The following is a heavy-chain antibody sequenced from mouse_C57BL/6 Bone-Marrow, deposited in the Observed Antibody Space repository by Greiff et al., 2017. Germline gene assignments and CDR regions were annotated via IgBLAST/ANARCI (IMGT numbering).Heavy chain of an antibody. CDR3: ARGCGLFDY. V-gene: IGHV1-69*01. CDR1: GYTFTSYW. Sequence: QVQLQQPGAELVMPGASVKLSCKASGYTFTSYWMHWVKQRPGQGLEWIGEIDPSDSYTNYNQKFKGKSTLTVDKSSSTAYMQLSSLTSEDSAVYYCARGCGLFDYWGQGTTLTVAS. J-gene: IGHJ2*01. CDR2: IDPSDSYT.